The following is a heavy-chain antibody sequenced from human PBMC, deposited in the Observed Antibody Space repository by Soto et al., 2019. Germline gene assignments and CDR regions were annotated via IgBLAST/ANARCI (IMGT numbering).Heavy chain of an antibody. CDR2: ISSSSSYT. Sequence: PGGSLRLSCAASGFTFSKYSMSWVRQAPGKGLEWVSGISSSSSYTYYANSVKGRFTISRDNAKNSLYLQMNSLRAEDTAVYYCARDPTTTNWFDPWGQGTLVTVSS. CDR1: GFTFSKYS. CDR3: ARDPTTTNWFDP. V-gene: IGHV3-21*01. D-gene: IGHD1-1*01. J-gene: IGHJ5*02.